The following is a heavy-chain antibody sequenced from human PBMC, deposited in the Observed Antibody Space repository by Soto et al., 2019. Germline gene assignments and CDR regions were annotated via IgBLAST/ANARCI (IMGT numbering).Heavy chain of an antibody. J-gene: IGHJ4*02. CDR3: ARDFTGWPPDGVDS. D-gene: IGHD3-16*01. V-gene: IGHV1-18*01. CDR1: GFTFTSYA. Sequence: QVHLVQSGAEVKMPGASVKVSCKASGFTFTSYAFTWVRQAPGQGLEWMGWISAYNGNTNYARNFRGRVTMTTDSSTSTVYMGLGSLTSDDTAVYFCARDFTGWPPDGVDSWGRGTLVSVSA. CDR2: ISAYNGNT.